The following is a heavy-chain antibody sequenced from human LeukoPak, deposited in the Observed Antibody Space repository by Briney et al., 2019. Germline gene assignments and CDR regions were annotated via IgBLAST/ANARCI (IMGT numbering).Heavy chain of an antibody. CDR1: GVSITYSNW. CDR2: IHDDGGF. Sequence: GTLSLTSAVSGVSITYSNWWSWVRQPPGKGLEWIGEIHDDGGFHCNPLLKGRVAMSMDRSQNQFSLRLSSVTAADTAVYYCARGASHPIAAAGTCLDSWGQGTLVTVSS. D-gene: IGHD6-13*01. CDR3: ARGASHPIAAAGTCLDS. J-gene: IGHJ4*02. V-gene: IGHV4-4*02.